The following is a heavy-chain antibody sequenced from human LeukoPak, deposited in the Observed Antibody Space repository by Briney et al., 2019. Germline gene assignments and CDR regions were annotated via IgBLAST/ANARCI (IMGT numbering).Heavy chain of an antibody. Sequence: ASVKVSCKASGGTFSSYAISWVRQAPGQGLEWIGWIGVFNGNRNYAKSAQGRITLTADTSTNTTYMELRSLTSDDTAVYFCGRDWDWHVQFWGQGTLITVSS. CDR1: GGTFSSYA. D-gene: IGHD1-26*01. J-gene: IGHJ4*02. V-gene: IGHV1-18*01. CDR3: GRDWDWHVQF. CDR2: IGVFNGNR.